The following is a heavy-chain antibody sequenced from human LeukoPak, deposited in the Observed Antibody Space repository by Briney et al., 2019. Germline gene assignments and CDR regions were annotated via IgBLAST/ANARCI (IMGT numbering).Heavy chain of an antibody. Sequence: GASVKVSCKASGYTFTGYYMHWVRQAPGQGLEWMGWINPNSGGTNYAQKFQGRVTMARDTSISTAYMELSRLRSDDTAVYYCARDRKAQNRPYCGGDCYPHYWGQGTLVTVSS. CDR1: GYTFTGYY. CDR3: ARDRKAQNRPYCGGDCYPHY. CDR2: INPNSGGT. V-gene: IGHV1-2*02. J-gene: IGHJ4*02. D-gene: IGHD2-21*02.